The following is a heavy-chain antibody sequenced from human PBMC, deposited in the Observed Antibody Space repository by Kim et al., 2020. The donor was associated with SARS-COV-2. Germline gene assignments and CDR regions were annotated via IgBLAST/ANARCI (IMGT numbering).Heavy chain of an antibody. CDR1: GYTFTSYY. J-gene: IGHJ4*02. D-gene: IGHD3-10*01. CDR3: ARSASGGKEFEY. Sequence: ASVKVSCKTYGYTFTSYYMHWVRQAPGQGLEWMGIINTTRGSTTYAQKFQCRVMMTRDTSTSTVYMELSSLTSEDTAVFYCARSASGGKEFEYWGQGTLV. V-gene: IGHV1-46*01. CDR2: INTTRGST.